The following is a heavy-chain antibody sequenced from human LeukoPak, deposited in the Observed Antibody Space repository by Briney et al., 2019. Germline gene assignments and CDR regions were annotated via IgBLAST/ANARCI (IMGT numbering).Heavy chain of an antibody. D-gene: IGHD2-21*02. J-gene: IGHJ5*02. CDR3: ARDLVVVTAIRGWFDP. CDR1: GYTFTSYY. CDR2: INPSGGST. Sequence: ASVKVSCKASGYTFTSYYMHWVRQAPGQGLEWMGIINPSGGSTSYAQTFQGRVTMTRDTSTSTVYMELSSLRSEDTAVYYCARDLVVVTAIRGWFDPWGQGTLVTVSS. V-gene: IGHV1-46*01.